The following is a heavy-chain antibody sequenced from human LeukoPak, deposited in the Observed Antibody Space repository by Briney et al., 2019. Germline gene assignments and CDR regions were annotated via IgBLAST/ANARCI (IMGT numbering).Heavy chain of an antibody. V-gene: IGHV1-2*02. CDR1: GYTFTDFF. J-gene: IGHJ4*02. Sequence: GASVKVSCKTSGYTFTDFFIHWVRQAPGQGLDWMGWINPINGAAYSAQQFQGRVTMTRDTSISTAFLELTSLTSDDTAIYYCARGRGRGSSWYLGSWGQGTLVTVSS. CDR2: INPINGAA. D-gene: IGHD6-13*01. CDR3: ARGRGRGSSWYLGS.